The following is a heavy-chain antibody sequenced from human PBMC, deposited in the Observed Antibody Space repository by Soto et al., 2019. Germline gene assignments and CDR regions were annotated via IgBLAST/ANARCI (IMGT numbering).Heavy chain of an antibody. CDR2: INGSGFST. CDR3: AKDPGDYPSYYFDY. D-gene: IGHD4-17*01. Sequence: EVQLLESGGGLVQPGGSLRLSCAASGFTFSSYAMSWVRQAPGKGLEWVSAINGSGFSTYYADSGNGRFTVSRDTSKNTLFLQMNSLRAEDTAVYYCAKDPGDYPSYYFDYWGQGTLVTVSS. V-gene: IGHV3-23*01. CDR1: GFTFSSYA. J-gene: IGHJ4*02.